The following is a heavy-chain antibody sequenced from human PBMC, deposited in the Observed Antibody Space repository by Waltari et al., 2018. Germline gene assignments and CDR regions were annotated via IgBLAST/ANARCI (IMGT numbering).Heavy chain of an antibody. D-gene: IGHD3-10*01. CDR1: GGSISSSSYY. J-gene: IGHJ5*02. Sequence: QLQLQESGPGLVKPSETLSLTCTVSGGSISSSSYYWGWIRQPPGKGLEWLGSIYYSGVTDYNPSRKSRVTISVDTSKNQFSLKLSSVTAADTAVYYCAEEGNNWFDPWGQGTLVTVSS. V-gene: IGHV4-39*01. CDR3: AEEGNNWFDP. CDR2: IYYSGVT.